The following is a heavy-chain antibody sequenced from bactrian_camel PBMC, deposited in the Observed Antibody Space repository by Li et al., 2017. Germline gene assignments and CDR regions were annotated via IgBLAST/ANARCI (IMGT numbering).Heavy chain of an antibody. CDR3: AAGTYYNTYRTCSYNN. J-gene: IGHJ4*01. CDR2: IASDGST. Sequence: VQLVESGGDSVQSGGSLRLSCAVSGFTYSSACMAWFRQTPGKERERVAHIASDGSTNYADSVKGRFTISQDTAKNTLCLQMNSLKPEDTAVYYCAAGTYYNTYRTCSYNNWGQGTQVTVS. V-gene: IGHV3S53*01. CDR1: GFTYSSAC. D-gene: IGHD2*01.